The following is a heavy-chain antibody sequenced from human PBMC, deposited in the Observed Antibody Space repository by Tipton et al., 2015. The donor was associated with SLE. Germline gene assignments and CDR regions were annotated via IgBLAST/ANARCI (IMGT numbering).Heavy chain of an antibody. V-gene: IGHV3-30*02. CDR2: IRYDGSNK. D-gene: IGHD6-13*01. CDR3: AKDGGVAAAGTPVDY. CDR1: GFTFSSYG. J-gene: IGHJ4*02. Sequence: QLVQSGGGVVQPGGSLRLSCAASGFTFSSYGMHWVRQAPGKGLEWVAFIRYDGSNKYYADSVKGRFTISRDNSKNTLYLQMNSLRAEDTAVYYCAKDGGVAAAGTPVDYWGQGTLVTVSS.